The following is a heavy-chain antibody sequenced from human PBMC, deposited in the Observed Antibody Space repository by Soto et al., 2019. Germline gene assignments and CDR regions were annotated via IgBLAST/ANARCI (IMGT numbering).Heavy chain of an antibody. CDR1: GGSISSSSYY. D-gene: IGHD6-19*01. Sequence: SETLSLTCTVSGGSISSSSYYWGWIRQPPGKGLEWIGSIYYSGSTYYNPSLKSRVTISVDTSKNQFSLKLSSVTAADTAVYYCARLSSGWSPDYYYYYMDVWGKGTTVTVSS. J-gene: IGHJ6*03. CDR3: ARLSSGWSPDYYYYYMDV. V-gene: IGHV4-39*01. CDR2: IYYSGST.